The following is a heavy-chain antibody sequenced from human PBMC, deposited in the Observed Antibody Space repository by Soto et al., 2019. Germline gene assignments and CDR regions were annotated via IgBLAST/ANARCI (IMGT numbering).Heavy chain of an antibody. CDR1: GFTFSAYV. D-gene: IGHD3-3*01. CDR3: ARGIIQDVEY. Sequence: QVQLVESGGGVVQPGTSLRVSCGASGFTFSAYVMHWVRQAPGKGLEWVAAISYDGNSEYYAASVKGRFTVSRDNSKNTVFLQMITLRVEDTAVYYCARGIIQDVEYWGQGTLVTVSS. V-gene: IGHV3-30-3*01. CDR2: ISYDGNSE. J-gene: IGHJ4*02.